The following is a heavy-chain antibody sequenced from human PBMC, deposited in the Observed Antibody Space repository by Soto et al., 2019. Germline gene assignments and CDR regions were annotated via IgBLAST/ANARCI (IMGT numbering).Heavy chain of an antibody. J-gene: IGHJ4*02. CDR1: GFTISDNG. Sequence: PGGSLRLSCGASGFTISDNGINWVRQVPGKGLEWVSFMSHSKSGSSMDYADSVKGRFTISRDQAKNSLYLQMSSLRDEDTAIYYCARDWGIYDYGSKTYNPHLDYWGRGTLVTVSS. CDR2: MSHSKSGSSM. V-gene: IGHV3-48*02. D-gene: IGHD3-16*01. CDR3: ARDWGIYDYGSKTYNPHLDY.